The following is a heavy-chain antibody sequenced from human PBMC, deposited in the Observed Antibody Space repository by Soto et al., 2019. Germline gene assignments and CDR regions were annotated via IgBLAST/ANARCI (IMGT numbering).Heavy chain of an antibody. V-gene: IGHV1-18*04. CDR2: ISGYNGNT. Sequence: QVQLVQSGAEVKKPGASVKVSCKASGYTFTSYGVSWVRQAPGQGREWMGWISGYNGNTNYAQKLKGRVTMTTDTSTSTAYMELRSLRSDDTAVYYCARAGKYYYGSGSPYYYGMDVWGQGIAVTVSS. J-gene: IGHJ6*02. CDR3: ARAGKYYYGSGSPYYYGMDV. CDR1: GYTFTSYG. D-gene: IGHD3-10*01.